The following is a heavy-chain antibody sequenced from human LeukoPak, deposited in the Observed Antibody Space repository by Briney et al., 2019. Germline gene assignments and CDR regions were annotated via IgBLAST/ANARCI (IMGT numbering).Heavy chain of an antibody. CDR1: GFIFSNFE. Sequence: GGSLRLSCTASGFIFSNFEMNWVRQSPGKGLQWVAYINSDATSEYYADSVKGRFTISRDNAKNSLYLQMNSLGVQDTAIYYCARVICTGGSCFQNDYWGQGTLVTVSS. D-gene: IGHD2-8*02. V-gene: IGHV3-48*03. CDR2: INSDATSE. CDR3: ARVICTGGSCFQNDY. J-gene: IGHJ4*02.